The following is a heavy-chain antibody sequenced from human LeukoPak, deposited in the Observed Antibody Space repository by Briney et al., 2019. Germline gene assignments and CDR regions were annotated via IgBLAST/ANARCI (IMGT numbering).Heavy chain of an antibody. CDR1: GFTFNSYS. D-gene: IGHD5-12*01. CDR3: ARDILTKQAESRYDN. J-gene: IGHJ4*02. Sequence: AGGSLRLSCAASGFTFNSYSMNWVRQAPGKGLEWVSYISSSGNTIYYADSVKGRFTISRDNAKNSLYLQMSGLSREDTALYYCARDILTKQAESRYDNWGQGTLVTVSS. V-gene: IGHV3-48*01. CDR2: ISSSGNTI.